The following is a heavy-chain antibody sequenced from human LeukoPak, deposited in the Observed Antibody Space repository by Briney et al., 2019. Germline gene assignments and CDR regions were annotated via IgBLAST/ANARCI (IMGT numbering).Heavy chain of an antibody. CDR1: GFTFSSYA. J-gene: IGHJ4*02. V-gene: IGHV3-30-3*01. D-gene: IGHD3-9*01. CDR2: ISYDGSNK. CDR3: ARSEEGYFDWLLDY. Sequence: GGSLRLSCAASGFTFSSYAMSWVRQAPGKGLEWVAVISYDGSNKYYADSVKGRFTISRDNSKNTLYLQMNSLRAEDTAVYYCARSEEGYFDWLLDYWGQGTLVTVSS.